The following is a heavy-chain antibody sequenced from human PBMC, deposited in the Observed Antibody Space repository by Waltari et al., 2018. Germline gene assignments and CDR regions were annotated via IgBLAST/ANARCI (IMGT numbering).Heavy chain of an antibody. Sequence: QLQLQESGPGLVKPSETLSLTCTVSGGSISSSSYYWGWIRQPPGKGLEWIGSIYYSGSTYYNPSLKSRVTISVDTSKNQFSLKLSSVTAADTAVYYCARVVGRLYYDFWSAGDYYYMDVWGKGTTVTISS. CDR3: ARVVGRLYYDFWSAGDYYYMDV. CDR2: IYYSGST. V-gene: IGHV4-39*07. J-gene: IGHJ6*03. CDR1: GGSISSSSYY. D-gene: IGHD3-3*01.